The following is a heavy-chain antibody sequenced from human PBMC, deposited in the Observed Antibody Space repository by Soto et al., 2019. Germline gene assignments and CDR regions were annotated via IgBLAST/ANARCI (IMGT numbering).Heavy chain of an antibody. CDR3: ARSTGEDWGFYFDY. D-gene: IGHD7-27*01. CDR1: GGTFSSYA. Sequence: ASVKVSCKASGGTFSSYAISWVRQAPGQGLEWMGGIIPIFGTANYAQKFQGRVTITADESTSTAYMELSSLRSEDTAVYYCARSTGEDWGFYFDYWGQGTLVTVSS. J-gene: IGHJ4*02. V-gene: IGHV1-69*13. CDR2: IIPIFGTA.